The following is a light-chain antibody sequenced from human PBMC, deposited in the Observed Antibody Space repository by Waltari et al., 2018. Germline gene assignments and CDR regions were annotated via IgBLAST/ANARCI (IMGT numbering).Light chain of an antibody. CDR1: RADVGFYNL. V-gene: IGLV2-23*02. Sequence: SALTQPASVSGSPGQSITISCIRSRADVGFYNLVYWYQQPPPQAPKCLMFEVNKRPSGISDRFSGSKSGNTASLTISGLQAEDEADYYCCSYAGSATYVFGSGTRVTVL. CDR3: CSYAGSATYV. CDR2: EVN. J-gene: IGLJ1*01.